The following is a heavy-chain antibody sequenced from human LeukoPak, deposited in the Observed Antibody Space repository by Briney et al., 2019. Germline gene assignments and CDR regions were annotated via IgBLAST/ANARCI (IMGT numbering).Heavy chain of an antibody. V-gene: IGHV5-51*01. J-gene: IGHJ2*01. CDR1: GYSFTSYW. CDR2: IYPGDSDT. D-gene: IGHD4/OR15-4a*01. Sequence: GESLRISCKGSGYSFTSYWIGWVRQMPGKGLEWMGIIYPGDSDTRYSPSFQGQVTISADKSISTAYLQWSSLKASDTAMYYCGRQAGAPNWYFDLWGRGALVTVSS. CDR3: GRQAGAPNWYFDL.